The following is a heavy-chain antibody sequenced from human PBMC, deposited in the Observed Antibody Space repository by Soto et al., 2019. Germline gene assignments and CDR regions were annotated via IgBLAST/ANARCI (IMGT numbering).Heavy chain of an antibody. CDR3: AKGPLGSGYDLDS. V-gene: IGHV3-23*01. CDR1: GFTFRNYA. CDR2: ISGSGGST. Sequence: EVQLLDSGGGLVQPGGSLRLSCAASGFTFRNYAMNWVRQAPGKGLDWVSAISGSGGSTYYADSVKGRFTISRDNSKNTLYLQMSSLRAEDTAVYYCAKGPLGSGYDLDSWSQGTLVTVSS. D-gene: IGHD5-12*01. J-gene: IGHJ4*02.